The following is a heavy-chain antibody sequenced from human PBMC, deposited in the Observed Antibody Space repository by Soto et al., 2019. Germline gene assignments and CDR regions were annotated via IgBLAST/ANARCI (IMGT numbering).Heavy chain of an antibody. CDR3: AKSNGAAPPKSRVFDS. CDR2: ISVDGGVK. CDR1: VFTFSTYA. V-gene: IGHV3-23*01. J-gene: IGHJ4*02. Sequence: GSLRRSCAASVFTFSTYAMNWVRQAPGKGPEWVSIISVDGGVKYYTDSVKGRFTISRDNSRDTLYLQMDSLRGDDTAVYYCAKSNGAAPPKSRVFDSWGQGALVTVSS. D-gene: IGHD2-15*01.